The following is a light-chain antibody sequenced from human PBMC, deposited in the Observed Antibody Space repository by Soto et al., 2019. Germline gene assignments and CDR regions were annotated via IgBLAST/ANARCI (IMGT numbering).Light chain of an antibody. V-gene: IGKV1-5*01. Sequence: NKMTQSPAALSATVGDSVTISCRASQNINTWLAWYHQKPGMAPKLLISDAYTLESGVPSRFSGSGSGTEFTLTISSLQPDHFTTYYCQLYNSYSEAFGQGTKVDIK. J-gene: IGKJ1*01. CDR2: DAY. CDR3: QLYNSYSEA. CDR1: QNINTW.